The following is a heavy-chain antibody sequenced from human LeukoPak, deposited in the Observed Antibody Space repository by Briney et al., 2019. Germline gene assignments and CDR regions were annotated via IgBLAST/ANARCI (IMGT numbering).Heavy chain of an antibody. V-gene: IGHV3-30-3*02. D-gene: IGHD5-18*01. Sequence: AGRSLRLSCTASGFTFSAYAMQWVSQAPGKGLEWVAVISIDGNNQYYADSVRGRFSISRDNSENTLYLEMSSLRGEDAGILYCAGGGYRYGRGFRDVWGQGTGVSVSS. CDR1: GFTFSAYA. CDR3: AGGGYRYGRGFRDV. J-gene: IGHJ6*01. CDR2: ISIDGNNQ.